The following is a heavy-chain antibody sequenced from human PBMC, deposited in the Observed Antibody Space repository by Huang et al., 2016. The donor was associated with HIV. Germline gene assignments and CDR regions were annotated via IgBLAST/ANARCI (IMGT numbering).Heavy chain of an antibody. CDR3: AKGGAGGTIRYFQH. V-gene: IGHV3-23*01. D-gene: IGHD6-13*01. J-gene: IGHJ1*01. Sequence: EVQLLESGGGLVQPGGSLRLSCAASGFTFSSSSMRWVRQAPGKGRGWVSTIGGSVYPPYHADSVKGRFAVSRDNSKNTLYLQMNSLRAEDTAVYYCAKGGAGGTIRYFQHWGQGTLVTVSS. CDR2: IGGSVYPP. CDR1: GFTFSSSS.